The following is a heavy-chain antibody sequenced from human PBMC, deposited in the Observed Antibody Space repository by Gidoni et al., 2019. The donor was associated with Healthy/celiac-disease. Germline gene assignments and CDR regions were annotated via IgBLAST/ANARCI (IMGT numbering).Heavy chain of an antibody. J-gene: IGHJ4*02. D-gene: IGHD3-10*01. CDR3: ARKGFGEFFFDY. V-gene: IGHV4-39*07. CDR1: GGSISSSSYY. CDR2: IYYSGST. Sequence: QLQLQESGPGLVKPSETLSLTCTVSGGSISSSSYYWGWIRQPPGKGLEWIGSIYYSGSTYYNPSLKSRVTISVDTSKNQFSLKLSSVTAADTAVYHCARKGFGEFFFDYWGQGTLVTVSS.